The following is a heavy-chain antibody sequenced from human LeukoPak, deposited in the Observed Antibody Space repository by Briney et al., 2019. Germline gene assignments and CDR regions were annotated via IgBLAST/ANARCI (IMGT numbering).Heavy chain of an antibody. CDR3: ARGGGAPPYYFDL. CDR2: ISSGSDYI. J-gene: IGHJ4*02. D-gene: IGHD1-26*01. V-gene: IGHV3-21*01. Sequence: GGSLRLSCAAYGFMFGSFGMNWVRQAPGEGLEWGSSISSGSDYIYYSDSVKGRFTISRDNAEKSFFLQMNSLRAEDTAVYYCARGGGAPPYYFDLWGQGNPVTVSS. CDR1: GFMFGSFG.